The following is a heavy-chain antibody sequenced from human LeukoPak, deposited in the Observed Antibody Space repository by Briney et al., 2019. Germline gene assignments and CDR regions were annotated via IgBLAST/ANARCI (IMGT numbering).Heavy chain of an antibody. CDR1: VFTFSSYG. D-gene: IGHD2-21*02. J-gene: IGHJ5*02. V-gene: IGHV3-30*18. CDR2: ISYDGSNK. Sequence: GRSLRLSCAASVFTFSSYGMHWVRQAPAKGLEWVAVISYDGSNKYYVDSVKGRFTISRDNSKNTVYLQMNSLRAEDTAVYYCAKDRGGDSLGWFDPWGQGTLVTVSS. CDR3: AKDRGGDSLGWFDP.